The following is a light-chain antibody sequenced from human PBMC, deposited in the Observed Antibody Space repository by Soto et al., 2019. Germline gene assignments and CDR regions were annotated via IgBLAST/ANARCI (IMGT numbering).Light chain of an antibody. V-gene: IGKV3-20*01. Sequence: DIVLTQSPGTLSLSPGERATLSCRASQSGSSNYLAWYQQKPGQAPRLLIHGASTRATGVPDRFSGSGSGTEFTLTSRRLEPEDFAVYHCQQYGSFSWTFGQGTKVGIK. CDR3: QQYGSFSWT. CDR1: QSGSSNY. CDR2: GAS. J-gene: IGKJ1*01.